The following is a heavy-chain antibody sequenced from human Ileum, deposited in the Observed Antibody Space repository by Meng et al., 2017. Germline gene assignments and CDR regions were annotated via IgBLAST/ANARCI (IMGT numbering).Heavy chain of an antibody. CDR3: AREPPAAAGTGADY. CDR2: IYYSGTT. CDR1: GGSISSGGYY. V-gene: IGHV4-31*03. D-gene: IGHD6-13*01. Sequence: QVQLQESGPGLVKPSQTLSLTCTVSGGSISSGGYYWSWLRRHPGKGLEWIGYIYYSGTTYYNPSLKSRVTISVDTSKNQFSLKLSSVTAADTAVYYCAREPPAAAGTGADYWGQGTLVTVSS. J-gene: IGHJ4*02.